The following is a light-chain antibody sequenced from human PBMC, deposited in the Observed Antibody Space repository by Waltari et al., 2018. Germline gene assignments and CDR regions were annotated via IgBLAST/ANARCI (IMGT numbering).Light chain of an antibody. J-gene: IGLJ3*02. CDR2: YDN. V-gene: IGLV3-21*04. CDR3: QVWDRSTDHRV. CDR1: SIGSKR. Sequence: SYVLTQPPSVSEAPGQTARTTCGGNSIGSKRVNWYQQKPGQAPVVVMYYDNDRPAGIPERFSGSNSGNTATLTISRVEAGDEADYYCQVWDRSTDHRVFGGGTRLTVL.